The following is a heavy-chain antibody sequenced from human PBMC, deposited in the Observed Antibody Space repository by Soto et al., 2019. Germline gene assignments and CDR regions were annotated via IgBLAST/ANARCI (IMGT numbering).Heavy chain of an antibody. CDR3: ARDTSPFGSNAMDV. Sequence: ASVKVSCKASGYTFTDYGFSWMRQAPGQGLEWVGWISAYNGNTNYAQKFQGRVTMTTDTPTSTVYMEVRSLRSDDTALYYCARDTSPFGSNAMDVWGQGTTVTVSS. V-gene: IGHV1-18*01. CDR2: ISAYNGNT. J-gene: IGHJ6*02. D-gene: IGHD3-16*01. CDR1: GYTFTDYG.